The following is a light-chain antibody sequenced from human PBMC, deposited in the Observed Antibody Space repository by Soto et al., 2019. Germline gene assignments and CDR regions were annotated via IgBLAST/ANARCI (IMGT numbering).Light chain of an antibody. J-gene: IGKJ5*01. CDR2: GAS. Sequence: EIVLTQSPGTRSLSPGERATLSCRASQSVSSSYLAWYQQKPGQAPRLLIYGASSRATGIPDRFSGSGSGTDFTLTISRLEPEDFAVYYCQQYGSSPHFGQGTRLEIK. CDR1: QSVSSSY. CDR3: QQYGSSPH. V-gene: IGKV3-20*01.